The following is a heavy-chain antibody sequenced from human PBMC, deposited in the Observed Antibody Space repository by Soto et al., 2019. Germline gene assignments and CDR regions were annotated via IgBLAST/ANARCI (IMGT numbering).Heavy chain of an antibody. CDR1: GFTFSSYW. D-gene: IGHD4-17*01. Sequence: GGSLRLSCAASGFTFSSYWMSWVRQAPGKGLEWVANIKQDGSEKYYVDSVKGRFTISRDNAKNSLYLQMNSLRAEDTAVYYCARHRSLGGYYGDSFDYWGQGTLVTVSS. J-gene: IGHJ4*02. V-gene: IGHV3-7*01. CDR3: ARHRSLGGYYGDSFDY. CDR2: IKQDGSEK.